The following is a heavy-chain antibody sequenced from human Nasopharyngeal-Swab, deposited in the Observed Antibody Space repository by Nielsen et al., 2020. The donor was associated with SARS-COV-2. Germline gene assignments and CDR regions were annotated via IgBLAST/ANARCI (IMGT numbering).Heavy chain of an antibody. CDR3: ARTDSGSYAAYFDY. V-gene: IGHV3-30-3*01. CDR2: ISCDGGIK. D-gene: IGHD1-26*01. J-gene: IGHJ4*02. CDR1: GFTGSSYT. Sequence: GGSLILSCVASGFTGSSYTMHWVRQAPGKGLEWVAVISCDGGIKNYADSVRGRFTISRDNSKNTLYLQMDSLRPEDTAIYYCARTDSGSYAAYFDYWGQGTQVTVSS.